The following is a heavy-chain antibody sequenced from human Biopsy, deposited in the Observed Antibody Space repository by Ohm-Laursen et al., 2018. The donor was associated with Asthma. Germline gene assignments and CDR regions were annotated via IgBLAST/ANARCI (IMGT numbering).Heavy chain of an antibody. J-gene: IGHJ4*02. Sequence: SLRLSCASSGVNVTNNYMTWVRQAPGKGLEWISYINGKSNSIEYADSVKGRFTISRDNAKNSLYLQMNSLRAEDTAVYYCARDSYSSGLYDDFESWGQGTLVTVSS. D-gene: IGHD6-19*01. CDR3: ARDSYSSGLYDDFES. V-gene: IGHV3-11*01. CDR1: GVNVTNNY. CDR2: INGKSNSI.